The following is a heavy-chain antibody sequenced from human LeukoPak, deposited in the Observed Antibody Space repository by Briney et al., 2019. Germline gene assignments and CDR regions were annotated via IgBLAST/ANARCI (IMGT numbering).Heavy chain of an antibody. Sequence: GRSLRLSCAASGFTFSSYAMSWVRQAPGKGLEWVSAISGSGGSTYYADSVKGRFTISRDNSKNTLYLQMNSLRAEDTAVYYCAKASYDSSGYLGYWGQGTLVTVSS. J-gene: IGHJ4*02. D-gene: IGHD3-22*01. CDR3: AKASYDSSGYLGY. CDR2: ISGSGGST. V-gene: IGHV3-23*01. CDR1: GFTFSSYA.